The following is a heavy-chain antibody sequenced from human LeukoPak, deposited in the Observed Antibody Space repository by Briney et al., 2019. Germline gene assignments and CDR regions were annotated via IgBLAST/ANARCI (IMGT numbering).Heavy chain of an antibody. V-gene: IGHV4-39*07. D-gene: IGHD2/OR15-2a*01. Sequence: PSETLSLTCTVSGGSISSSSYYWVWIRQPPGKELEWIGSIYHSGSTHYNPSLKSRVTISVDTSKNQFSLKLSSVTAADTAVYYCARVSMHQNPEQFDPWGQGTLVTVSS. J-gene: IGHJ5*02. CDR2: IYHSGST. CDR1: GGSISSSSYY. CDR3: ARVSMHQNPEQFDP.